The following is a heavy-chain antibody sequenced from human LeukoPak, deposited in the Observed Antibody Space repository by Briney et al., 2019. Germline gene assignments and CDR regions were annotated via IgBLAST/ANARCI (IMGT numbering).Heavy chain of an antibody. CDR2: IYYSGSNSGST. J-gene: IGHJ2*01. CDR3: ARRAIVDWYFDL. Sequence: SETLSLTCTTSGGSFTSYYWSWIRQPPGKGLEWIGYIYYSGSNSGSTNYHPSLKSRVTISLDTSKNLYSLKLRSVTAADTAVYYCARRAIVDWYFDLWGRGTLVTVSS. V-gene: IGHV4-59*01. CDR1: GGSFTSYY. D-gene: IGHD1-26*01.